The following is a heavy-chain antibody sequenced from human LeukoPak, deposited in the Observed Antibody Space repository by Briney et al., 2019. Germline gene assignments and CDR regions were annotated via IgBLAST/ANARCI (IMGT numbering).Heavy chain of an antibody. J-gene: IGHJ4*02. CDR3: ARGSVVVAATGVIGYFDY. CDR2: INHSGST. CDR1: GGSFSGYY. V-gene: IGHV4-34*01. Sequence: KPSETLSLTCAVYGGSFSGYYWSWIRQPPGKGLEWIGEINHSGSTNYNPSIKSRVTISVDTSKNQFSLKLSSVTAADTAVYYCARGSVVVAATGVIGYFDYWGQGTLVTVSS. D-gene: IGHD2-15*01.